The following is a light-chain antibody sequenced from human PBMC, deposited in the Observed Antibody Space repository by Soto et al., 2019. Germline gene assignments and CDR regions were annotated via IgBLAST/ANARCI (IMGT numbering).Light chain of an antibody. V-gene: IGLV2-14*01. CDR3: CLYTSSSTGV. Sequence: QSVLTQPASVSGSPGQSITISCTGTSSDVGGYNYVSWYQQHPGKAPKLMIYEVSNRPSGVSNRFSGSKSGNTASLTISGLQAEDEADYYCCLYTSSSTGVFGTGTKVTVL. J-gene: IGLJ1*01. CDR2: EVS. CDR1: SSDVGGYNY.